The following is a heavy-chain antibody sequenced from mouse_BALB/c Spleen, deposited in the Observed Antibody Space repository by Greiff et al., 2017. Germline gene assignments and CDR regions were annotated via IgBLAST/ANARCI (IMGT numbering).Heavy chain of an antibody. J-gene: IGHJ3*01. CDR3: ARDGDGYFAY. V-gene: IGHV1S81*02. D-gene: IGHD2-3*01. Sequence: QVQLQQSGAELVKPGASVKLSCKASGYTFTSYWMHWVKQRPGQGLEWIGEINPSNGRTNYNEKFKSKATLTVDKSSSTAYMQLSSLTSEDSAVYYCARDGDGYFAYWGQGTLVTVSA. CDR2: INPSNGRT. CDR1: GYTFTSYW.